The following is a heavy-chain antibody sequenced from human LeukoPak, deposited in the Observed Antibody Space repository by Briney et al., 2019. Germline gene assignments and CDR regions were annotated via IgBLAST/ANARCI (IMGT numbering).Heavy chain of an antibody. V-gene: IGHV3-53*01. J-gene: IGHJ4*02. CDR3: ASSRPSRDGYNVFDY. CDR1: GFTVSSNY. D-gene: IGHD5-24*01. CDR2: IYSGGST. Sequence: GGSLRLSCAASGFTVSSNYMSWVRQAPGKGLEWVSVIYSGGSTYYADSVKGRFTISRDNSKNTLYLQMNSLRAEDTAVYYCASSRPSRDGYNVFDYWGQGTLVTVSS.